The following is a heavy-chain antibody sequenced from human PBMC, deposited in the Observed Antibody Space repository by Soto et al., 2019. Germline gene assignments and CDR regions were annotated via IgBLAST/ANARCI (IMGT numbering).Heavy chain of an antibody. D-gene: IGHD3-22*01. CDR3: ARDKADYYDSSGYYRTYYYGMDV. Sequence: PVGSLRLSCAASGFTFSSYWMSWVRQAPGKGLEWVANIKQDGSEKYYVDSVKGRFTISRDNAKNSLYLQMNSLRAEDTAVYYCARDKADYYDSSGYYRTYYYGMDVWGQGTTVTVSS. V-gene: IGHV3-7*01. J-gene: IGHJ6*02. CDR1: GFTFSSYW. CDR2: IKQDGSEK.